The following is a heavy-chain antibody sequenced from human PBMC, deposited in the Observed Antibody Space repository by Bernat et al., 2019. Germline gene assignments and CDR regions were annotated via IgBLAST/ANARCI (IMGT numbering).Heavy chain of an antibody. Sequence: EVQLAESGGGSVQPGGSLRLSCAASTFAFSDSWMSWVRQAPGKGLEWVANIKQDGSEKYYVDSLKGRFTISRDNAKNSLYLEMNSLRADDTAMYYCARDRPYGDSTAGAFDIWGQGTMVTVSS. CDR3: ARDRPYGDSTAGAFDI. CDR1: TFAFSDSW. V-gene: IGHV3-7*01. J-gene: IGHJ3*02. CDR2: IKQDGSEK. D-gene: IGHD4-17*01.